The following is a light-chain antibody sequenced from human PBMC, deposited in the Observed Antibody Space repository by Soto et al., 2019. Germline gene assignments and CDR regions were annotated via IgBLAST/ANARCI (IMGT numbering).Light chain of an antibody. CDR1: QSVSTY. V-gene: IGKV3-20*01. Sequence: EIVLTQSPATLSLSPGERASLSCRASQSVSTYLAWYQQKPGQAPRLLIYDASSRATGVPARFSGSGSGTDFTLTISRLEPEDFAVYYCQQYGSSPPTFGQGTKVDIK. CDR2: DAS. J-gene: IGKJ1*01. CDR3: QQYGSSPPT.